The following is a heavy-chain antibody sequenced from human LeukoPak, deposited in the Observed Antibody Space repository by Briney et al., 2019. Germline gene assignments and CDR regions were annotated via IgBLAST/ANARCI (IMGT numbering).Heavy chain of an antibody. CDR2: IYYSGST. Sequence: SETLSLTCTVSGGPISSYYWSWIRQPPGKGLEWIGYIYYSGSTNYNPSLKSRVTISVDTSKNQFSLKLSSVTAADTAVYYCARSAYTLYGMDVWGQGTTVTVSS. CDR3: ARSAYTLYGMDV. D-gene: IGHD2-2*02. CDR1: GGPISSYY. V-gene: IGHV4-59*01. J-gene: IGHJ6*02.